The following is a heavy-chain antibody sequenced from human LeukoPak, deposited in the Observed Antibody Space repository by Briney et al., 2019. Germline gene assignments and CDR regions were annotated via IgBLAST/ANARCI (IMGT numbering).Heavy chain of an antibody. D-gene: IGHD5-18*01. CDR3: ARNPSRSDTYFDL. CDR1: GYTFTDYE. CDR2: TNPSSRNR. J-gene: IGHJ4*02. V-gene: IGHV1-8*01. Sequence: ASVKVSCKASGYTFTDYEINWVRRASGQGLEWMGWTNPSSRNRAYAPKFEGRVTMTTDTSTSTAYMELRSLTSEDTAVYYCARNPSRSDTYFDLWGQGTLVTVSS.